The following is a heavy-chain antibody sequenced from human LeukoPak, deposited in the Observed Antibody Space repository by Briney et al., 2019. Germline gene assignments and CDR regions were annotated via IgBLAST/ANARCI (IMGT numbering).Heavy chain of an antibody. J-gene: IGHJ6*03. CDR2: IIPIFGTA. CDR1: GGTFSSYA. CDR3: ARAGGYNWNDGVIGSPYYSYYMDV. Sequence: SVKDSCKASGGTFSSYAISWVRQAPGQGLEWMGGIIPIFGTANYAQKFQGRVTITTDESTSTAYMERSSLRSEDTAVYYCARAGGYNWNDGVIGSPYYSYYMDVWGKGPRSPSP. D-gene: IGHD1-20*01. V-gene: IGHV1-69*05.